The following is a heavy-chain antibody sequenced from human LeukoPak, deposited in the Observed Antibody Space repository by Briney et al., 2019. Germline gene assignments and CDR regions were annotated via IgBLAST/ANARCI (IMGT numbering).Heavy chain of an antibody. CDR3: ARLVQWLAYNWFDP. D-gene: IGHD6-19*01. J-gene: IGHJ5*02. CDR2: IYTSGST. CDR1: GGPISSYY. V-gene: IGHV4-4*09. Sequence: PSETLSLTCTVSGGPISSYYWSWLRQPPGKGLEWIGYIYTSGSTNYNPSLKSRVTISVDTSKNQFSLKLSSVTAADTAVYYCARLVQWLAYNWFDPWGQGTLVTVSS.